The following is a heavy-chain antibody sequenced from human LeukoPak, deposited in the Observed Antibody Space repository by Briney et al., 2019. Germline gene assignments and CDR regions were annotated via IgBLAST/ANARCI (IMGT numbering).Heavy chain of an antibody. CDR2: ISSSGSTI. V-gene: IGHV3-11*04. CDR1: GFTFSDYY. CDR3: ATGPNTSPFDY. D-gene: IGHD2-2*01. Sequence: GGSLRLSCAASGFTFSDYYMSWIRQAPGKGLEWVSYISSSGSTIYYADSVKGRFTISKGTARNSLSLQMNSLRVEDTAVYYCATGPNTSPFDYWGQGTLVTVSS. J-gene: IGHJ4*02.